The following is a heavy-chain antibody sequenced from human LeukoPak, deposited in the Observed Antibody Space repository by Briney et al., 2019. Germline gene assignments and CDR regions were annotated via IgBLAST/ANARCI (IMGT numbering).Heavy chain of an antibody. D-gene: IGHD3-16*01. CDR1: GFTFSSYS. Sequence: PGGSLRLSCAASGFTFSSYSMSWVRQAPGKGLEWVSSISSSSSYIYYADSVKGRFAISRDNAKNSLYLQMNSLRAEDTAAYYCARAPAYIPLGDAFDIWGQGTMVTVSS. V-gene: IGHV3-21*01. CDR2: ISSSSSYI. CDR3: ARAPAYIPLGDAFDI. J-gene: IGHJ3*02.